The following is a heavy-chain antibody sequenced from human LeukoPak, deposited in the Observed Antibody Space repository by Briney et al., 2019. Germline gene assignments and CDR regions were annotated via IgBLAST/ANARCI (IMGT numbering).Heavy chain of an antibody. J-gene: IGHJ4*02. CDR2: INIDGSST. V-gene: IGHV3-74*01. Sequence: PGRSLRLSCAASGFTFSSYWIHWVRHAPGEGLVWVSRINIDGSSTRHADSVKGRFTISRDNAKNTLSLQMNSLTVEDTAVYYCVRATSQAFDYWGQGTLVTVSS. CDR1: GFTFSSYW. CDR3: VRATSQAFDY.